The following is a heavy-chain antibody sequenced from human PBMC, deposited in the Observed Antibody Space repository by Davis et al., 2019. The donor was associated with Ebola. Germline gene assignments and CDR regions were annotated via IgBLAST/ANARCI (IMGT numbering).Heavy chain of an antibody. Sequence: ASVKVSCKASGYTFTGYYMHWVRQAPGQGLEWMGWINPNSDGTDYAQKFQGWVTMTRDTSISTAYMELSRLRSDDTAVYYCAREAYGDMGHWFDPWGQGTLVTVSS. J-gene: IGHJ5*02. V-gene: IGHV1-2*04. CDR2: INPNSDGT. CDR3: AREAYGDMGHWFDP. D-gene: IGHD4-17*01. CDR1: GYTFTGYY.